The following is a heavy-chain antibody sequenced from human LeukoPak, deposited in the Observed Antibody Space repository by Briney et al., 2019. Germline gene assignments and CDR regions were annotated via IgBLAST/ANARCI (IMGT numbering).Heavy chain of an antibody. J-gene: IGHJ4*02. V-gene: IGHV3-48*02. CDR2: ISSSGSII. CDR1: GFSFSSHS. CDR3: ASPIATTGLNFDS. D-gene: IGHD1-1*01. Sequence: PGGSLRLSCAASGFSFSSHSMHWVRQAPGKGLEWLSYISSSGSIIHYADSVKGRFTVSRDNAKNSLYLHMSSLRDEDTAVYYCASPIATTGLNFDSWGQGTLVTVSS.